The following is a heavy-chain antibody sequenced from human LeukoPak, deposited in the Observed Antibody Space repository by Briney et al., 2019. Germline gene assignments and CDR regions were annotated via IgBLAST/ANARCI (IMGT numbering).Heavy chain of an antibody. V-gene: IGHV3-33*01. Sequence: PGRSLRLSCAASGFTFSSYGMHWVRQAPGKGLEWVAVIWYDGSNKYYADSVKGRFTISRDNSKNTLYLQMNSLRAEDTAVYYCARDEAAAGTGWFDPWGQGTLVTVSS. CDR2: IWYDGSNK. CDR1: GFTFSSYG. D-gene: IGHD6-13*01. J-gene: IGHJ5*02. CDR3: ARDEAAAGTGWFDP.